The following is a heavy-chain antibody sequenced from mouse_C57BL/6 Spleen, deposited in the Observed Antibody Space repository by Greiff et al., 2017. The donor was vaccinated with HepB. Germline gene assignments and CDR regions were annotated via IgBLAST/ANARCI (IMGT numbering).Heavy chain of an antibody. CDR1: GFSLSTSGMG. J-gene: IGHJ2*01. Sequence: QVTLKVSGPGILQSSQPLSLTCSFSGFSLSTSGMGVSWIRQPSGKGLEWLAHIYWDDNKRHNPSLKRRPTISKDTSRNQVFLKITSVDTAATATYYCARRDHSGYLDYWGQGTTLTVSS. CDR2: IYWDDNK. V-gene: IGHV8-12*01. D-gene: IGHD3-2*02. CDR3: ARRDHSGYLDY.